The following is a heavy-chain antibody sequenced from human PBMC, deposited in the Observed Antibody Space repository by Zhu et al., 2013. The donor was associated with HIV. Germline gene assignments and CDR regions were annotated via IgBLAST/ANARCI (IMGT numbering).Heavy chain of an antibody. Sequence: QEQLVQSGAEVKKPGSSVKVSCQASGGTFGTYAINWVRQAPGHGLEWMGGIVPMFGTADYAEKFQGRVTFTADKSANIVYMDLSSLRSEDTAVYYCARNTELVLNFGMDVWGQGTTVTVSS. J-gene: IGHJ6*02. D-gene: IGHD5-18*01. V-gene: IGHV1-69*06. CDR3: ARNTELVLNFGMDV. CDR1: GGTFGTYA. CDR2: IVPMFGTA.